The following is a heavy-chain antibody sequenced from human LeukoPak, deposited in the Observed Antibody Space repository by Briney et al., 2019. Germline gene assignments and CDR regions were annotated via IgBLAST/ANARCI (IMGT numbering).Heavy chain of an antibody. CDR2: INPNSGGT. V-gene: IGHV1-2*02. J-gene: IGHJ4*02. Sequence: ASVKVSCKASGYTFTGYYMHWVRQAPGQELEWMGWINPNSGGTNYAQKFQGRVTMTRDTSISTAYMELSRLRSDDTAVYYCARGPNAILIDYGSSIDYWGQGTLVTVSS. CDR3: ARGPNAILIDYGSSIDY. CDR1: GYTFTGYY. D-gene: IGHD4-17*01.